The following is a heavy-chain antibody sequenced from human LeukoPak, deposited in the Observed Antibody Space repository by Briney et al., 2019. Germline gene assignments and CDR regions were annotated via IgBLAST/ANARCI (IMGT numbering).Heavy chain of an antibody. D-gene: IGHD3-16*01. Sequence: PGGSLRLSCAASGFTFSSYSMSWVRQAPGKGLEWVSSISSSSSTIYNADSVKGRFTISRDNAKNSMYLQMNSLRAEDTAVYYRAKVLRQWTHALLFDSWGQGTLVTVSS. V-gene: IGHV3-21*04. CDR3: AKVLRQWTHALLFDS. CDR2: ISSSSSTI. J-gene: IGHJ4*02. CDR1: GFTFSSYS.